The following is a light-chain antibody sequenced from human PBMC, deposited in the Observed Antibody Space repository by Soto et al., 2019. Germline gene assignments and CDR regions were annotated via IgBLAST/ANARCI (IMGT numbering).Light chain of an antibody. J-gene: IGKJ1*01. V-gene: IGKV1-5*03. CDR2: KAS. CDR3: QQYNTYPTWT. CDR1: QSIRSY. Sequence: DIQMTQSPSTLSASVGDRVTITRRASQSIRSYLAWYQQKPGKAPKLLISKASSLESGVPSRFSGSGSGTEFTLTISSLQPDDFATYYCQQYNTYPTWTFGQGTKVEIK.